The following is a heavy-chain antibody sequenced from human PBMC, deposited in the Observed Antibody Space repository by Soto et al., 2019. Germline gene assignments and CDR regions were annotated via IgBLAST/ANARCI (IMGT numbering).Heavy chain of an antibody. V-gene: IGHV4-38-2*01. CDR2: IYHSGST. Sequence: LSLTCAVSGYSISSGYQWGWIRQPPGKGLEWIGCIYHSGSTYYNPTLKSRVTISVDTSKNQFSLKLGSVTAADTAVYYCARVDCSSVACSRMIGCWGQGTLVTVSS. J-gene: IGHJ4*02. D-gene: IGHD2-2*01. CDR1: GYSISSGYQ. CDR3: ARVDCSSVACSRMIGC.